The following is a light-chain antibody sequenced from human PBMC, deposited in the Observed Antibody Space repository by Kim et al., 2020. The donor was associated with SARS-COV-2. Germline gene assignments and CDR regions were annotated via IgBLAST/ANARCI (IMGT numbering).Light chain of an antibody. V-gene: IGKV1-9*01. CDR1: QGISSY. CDR2: AAS. CDR3: QQLNSYPHT. Sequence: DIQLTQSPSFLSASVGDRVTITCRASQGISSYLAWYQQKPGKAPKFLIYAASTLQSGVPSRFSGSGSGTEFTLTISSLQPEDFATYYCQQLNSYPHTFGGGTKVDIK. J-gene: IGKJ4*01.